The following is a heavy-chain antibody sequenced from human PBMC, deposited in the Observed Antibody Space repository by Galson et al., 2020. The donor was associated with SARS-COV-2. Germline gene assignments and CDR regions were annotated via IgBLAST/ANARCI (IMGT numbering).Heavy chain of an antibody. D-gene: IGHD6-13*01. V-gene: IGHV4-4*02. CDR2: INHSGGA. CDR3: ARDSSSCSPSHDH. J-gene: IGHJ1*01. Sequence: SATLTLTCAVSGGSINSSNWYTWVRQSPGKRLERIGRINHSGGASYNQSVKSRITISVDTSKNQISLTLTSVTAEDTAVYLCARDSSSCSPSHDHWGQGTLVTVSS. CDR1: GGSINSSNW.